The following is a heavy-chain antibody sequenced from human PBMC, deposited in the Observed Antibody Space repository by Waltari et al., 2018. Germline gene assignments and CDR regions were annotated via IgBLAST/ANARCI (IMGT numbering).Heavy chain of an antibody. CDR2: ISSSASTV. CDR3: ATCSGGSCYADH. Sequence: EVQLVESGGGKVQPGGSLRLSWPASGLTFSTYSMNWIRQAPGKGLEWISYISSSASTVYYADSVKGRFTISRDSARNSLFLQMNSLSAEDTAVYYCATCSGGSCYADHWGQGTLVTVSA. CDR1: GLTFSTYS. J-gene: IGHJ4*02. V-gene: IGHV3-48*01. D-gene: IGHD2-15*01.